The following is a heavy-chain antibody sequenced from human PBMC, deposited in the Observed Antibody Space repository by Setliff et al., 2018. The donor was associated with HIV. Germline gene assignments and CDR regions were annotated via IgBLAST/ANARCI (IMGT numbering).Heavy chain of an antibody. CDR3: VRDAVDSAGDY. D-gene: IGHD6-25*01. CDR1: GGSITNLDYF. CDR2: VYSTGST. J-gene: IGHJ4*02. Sequence: PSETLSLTCTLSGGSITNLDYFWSWVRLPPGKGLEWIGSVYSTGSTYQNPSLKDRITLSVDPSKNTFSLRLTSMTAADTAVYYCVRDAVDSAGDYWGQGKVVTVSS. V-gene: IGHV4-30-4*01.